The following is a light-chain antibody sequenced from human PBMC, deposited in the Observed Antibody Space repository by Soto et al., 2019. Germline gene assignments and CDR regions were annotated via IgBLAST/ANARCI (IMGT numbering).Light chain of an antibody. CDR1: QSVSSNY. Sequence: EIVLTQSPGTLSLSPGERATLSCRASQSVSSNYLAWYQQRPGQAPRLLIYDAYRRATGIPDRFSGSGSGTDFTLTISRLEPEDFAVYYFQRYGSSPLTFGGGTKVEIK. CDR3: QRYGSSPLT. CDR2: DAY. V-gene: IGKV3-20*01. J-gene: IGKJ4*01.